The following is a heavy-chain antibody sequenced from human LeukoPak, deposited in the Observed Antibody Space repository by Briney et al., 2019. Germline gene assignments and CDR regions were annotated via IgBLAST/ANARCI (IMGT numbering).Heavy chain of an antibody. Sequence: GGSLRLSCAASGFTVSNNYMSWVRQAPGKGLEWVSVIYSDGSTYYANSVKGRFTISRDNSQNTLYLQMNSLRAEDTAVYYCARGGGAFCGSDCHRNFDYWGQGTLVTVSS. CDR2: IYSDGST. CDR3: ARGGGAFCGSDCHRNFDY. D-gene: IGHD2-21*02. V-gene: IGHV3-53*01. CDR1: GFTVSNNY. J-gene: IGHJ4*02.